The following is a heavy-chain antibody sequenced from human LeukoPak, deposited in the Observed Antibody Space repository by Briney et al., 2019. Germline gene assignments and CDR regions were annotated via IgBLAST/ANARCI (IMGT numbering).Heavy chain of an antibody. CDR2: IYHSGST. CDR3: ARKGSSSWSDWYFDL. D-gene: IGHD6-13*01. J-gene: IGHJ2*01. V-gene: IGHV4-30-2*02. Sequence: SETLSLTCTVSGGSISSGGYYWSWIRQPPGKGLEWIGYIYHSGSTYYNPSLKSRVTISVDRSKNQFSLKLSSVTAADTAVYYCARKGSSSWSDWYFDLWGRGTLVTVSS. CDR1: GGSISSGGYY.